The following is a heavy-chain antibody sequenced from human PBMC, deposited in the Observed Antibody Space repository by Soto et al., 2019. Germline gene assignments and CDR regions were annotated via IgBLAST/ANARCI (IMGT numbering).Heavy chain of an antibody. V-gene: IGHV3-23*01. Sequence: EVQLLESGGGLVQPGGSLRLSCAASGFTFSSYAMSWVRQAPGKGLEWVSAISGSGGSTYYADSVKGRFTISRDNSKNTLYLQMDSLRAEDTAVYYCAKVIKYSSSWYPFDYWGQGTLVTVSS. J-gene: IGHJ4*02. CDR2: ISGSGGST. CDR1: GFTFSSYA. D-gene: IGHD6-13*01. CDR3: AKVIKYSSSWYPFDY.